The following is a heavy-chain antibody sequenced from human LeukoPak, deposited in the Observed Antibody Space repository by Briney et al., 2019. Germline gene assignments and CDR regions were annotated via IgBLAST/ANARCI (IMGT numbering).Heavy chain of an antibody. V-gene: IGHV3-30*18. D-gene: IGHD6-19*01. J-gene: IGHJ4*02. CDR3: AKDRSSAVAGLFDY. CDR1: GFTFSSYG. CDR2: ISYDGSNK. Sequence: GGSLRLSCAASGFTFSSYGMHWVRQAPGKGLEWVAVISYDGSNKYYADSVKGRFTISRDNSKNTLYLQMNSLRAEDTAVYYCAKDRSSAVAGLFDYWGQGTLVTVSS.